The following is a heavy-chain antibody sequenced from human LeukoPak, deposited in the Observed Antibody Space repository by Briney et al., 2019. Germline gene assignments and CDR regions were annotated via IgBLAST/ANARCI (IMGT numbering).Heavy chain of an antibody. D-gene: IGHD4-17*01. J-gene: IGHJ6*02. Sequence: GGSLRLSCAASGFTFSSYSMNWVRQAPGKGLEWVSYISSSSSTIYYADSVKGRFTISRDNAKNSLYLQMSSLRAEDTAVYYCARDSPTVNYYFGMDVWGQGTTVTVSS. CDR2: ISSSSSTI. CDR1: GFTFSSYS. CDR3: ARDSPTVNYYFGMDV. V-gene: IGHV3-48*04.